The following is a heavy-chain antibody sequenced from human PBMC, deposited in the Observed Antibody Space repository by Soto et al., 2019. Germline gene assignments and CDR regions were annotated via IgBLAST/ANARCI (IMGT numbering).Heavy chain of an antibody. CDR1: GFTSSSYW. D-gene: IGHD6-6*01. CDR3: ARDPYSSSYYYYYYMDV. Sequence: GGSLRLSCAASGFTSSSYWMHWVRQAPGKGLVWVSRINSDGSSTSYADSVKGRFTISRDNAKNTLYLQMNSLRAEDTAVYYCARDPYSSSYYYYYYMDVWGKGTTVTVSS. J-gene: IGHJ6*03. V-gene: IGHV3-74*01. CDR2: INSDGSST.